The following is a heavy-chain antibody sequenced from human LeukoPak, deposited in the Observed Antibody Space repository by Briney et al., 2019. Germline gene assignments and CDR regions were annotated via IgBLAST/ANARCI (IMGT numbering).Heavy chain of an antibody. V-gene: IGHV1-8*01. Sequence: ASVKVSCKAYGYTFTSYDINWVGQATGQGLDWMGWMNPNSGNTGYAQKFQGRVTMTRNTSISTAYMELSSLRSEDTAVYYCARRKITGIGFDPWVQGTLVTVSS. CDR3: ARRKITGIGFDP. CDR1: GYTFTSYD. D-gene: IGHD3-10*01. CDR2: MNPNSGNT. J-gene: IGHJ5*02.